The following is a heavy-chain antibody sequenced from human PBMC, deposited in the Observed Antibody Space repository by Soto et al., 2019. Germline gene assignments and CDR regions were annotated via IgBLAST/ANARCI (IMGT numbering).Heavy chain of an antibody. D-gene: IGHD3-3*01. J-gene: IGHJ5*02. Sequence: EVQLVESGGGLVQPGGSLRLSCAASGFTVSSNYMSWVRQAPGKGLEWVSVIYSGGSTYYADSVKGRFTISRHNSKNTLYLQMNRLRAEDTAVYYCARVEPYDFLGGYPLGWFDPWGQGTLVTVSS. V-gene: IGHV3-53*04. CDR2: IYSGGST. CDR1: GFTVSSNY. CDR3: ARVEPYDFLGGYPLGWFDP.